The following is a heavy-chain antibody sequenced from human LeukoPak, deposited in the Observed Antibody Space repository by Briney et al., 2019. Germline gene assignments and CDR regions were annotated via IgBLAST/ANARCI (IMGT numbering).Heavy chain of an antibody. J-gene: IGHJ3*02. V-gene: IGHV3-7*01. D-gene: IGHD3-9*01. CDR3: ARPGYTAGYDI. CDR2: MKGDGSEI. CDR1: GFTFSTYW. Sequence: GGSLRLSCAASGFTFSTYWMTWVRQAPGKGLEWVANMKGDGSEIYYVDSVKGRFTISRDNAKNLLYLQMNSLRAEDTAVYYCARPGYTAGYDIWGQGTLVTVSS.